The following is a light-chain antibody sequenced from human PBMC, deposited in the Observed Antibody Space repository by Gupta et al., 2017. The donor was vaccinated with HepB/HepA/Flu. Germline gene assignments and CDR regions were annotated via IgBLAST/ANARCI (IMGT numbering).Light chain of an antibody. V-gene: IGKV1-39*01. J-gene: IGKJ1*01. CDR2: AAS. CDR3: QQSYNVPPR. Sequence: DIQMTQSPSSLSASVGDRVTITCRASQSISNYLNWYQQKPGKAPKLLIYAASSLQSGVPSRFSGSGSGTDFTLTISSLQPEDVATYYCQQSYNVPPRFGQGTKVEIK. CDR1: QSISNY.